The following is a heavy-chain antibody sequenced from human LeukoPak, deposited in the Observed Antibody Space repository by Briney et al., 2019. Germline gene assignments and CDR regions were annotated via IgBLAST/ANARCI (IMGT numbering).Heavy chain of an antibody. V-gene: IGHV3-74*01. Sequence: PGGSLRLSCAASGFTFSSYWMHWVRHAPGKGLVWVSRINSDGSSTSYADSVKGRFTISRDNAKNTLYLQMNSLRAEDTAVYYCARVKMIFDDCVLSTLYYFDYRGQGTLVTVSS. J-gene: IGHJ4*02. CDR2: INSDGSST. D-gene: IGHD2-21*02. CDR1: GFTFSSYW. CDR3: ARVKMIFDDCVLSTLYYFDY.